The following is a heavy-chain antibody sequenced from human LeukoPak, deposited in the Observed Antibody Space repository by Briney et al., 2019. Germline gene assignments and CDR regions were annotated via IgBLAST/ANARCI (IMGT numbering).Heavy chain of an antibody. CDR1: GFPFSSFT. V-gene: IGHV3-30*04. D-gene: IGHD6-13*01. CDR3: AREQGIAAAGLNWFDP. Sequence: PGGSLRLSCTASGFPFSSFTIHWVRQAPGKGLEWVAVISYDGSNKYYADSVKGRFTISRDNSKNTLYLQMNSLRAEDTAVYYCAREQGIAAAGLNWFDPWGQGTLVTVSS. CDR2: ISYDGSNK. J-gene: IGHJ5*02.